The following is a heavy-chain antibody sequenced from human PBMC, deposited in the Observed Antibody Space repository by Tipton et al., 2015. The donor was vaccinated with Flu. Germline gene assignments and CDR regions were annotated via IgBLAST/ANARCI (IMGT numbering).Heavy chain of an antibody. CDR1: GGSISSSSYY. V-gene: IGHV4-39*07. Sequence: TLSLTCTVSGGSISSSSYYWGWIRQPPGKGLEWIGSIYYSGSTYYNPPLKSRVTISVDTSKNQFSLKLSSVTAADTAVHYCARVPYYYYYGMDVWGQGTTVTVSS. CDR3: ARVPYYYYYGMDV. J-gene: IGHJ6*02. CDR2: IYYSGST.